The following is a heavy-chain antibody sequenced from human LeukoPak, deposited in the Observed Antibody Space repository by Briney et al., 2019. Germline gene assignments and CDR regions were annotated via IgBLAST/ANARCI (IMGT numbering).Heavy chain of an antibody. Sequence: SQTLSLTCTVSGGSISSGDYYWSWIRQPPGKGLEWIGYIYYSGSTYCNPSLKSRVTISVDTSKNQFSLKLSSVTAADTAVYYCAREGVDDAFDIWGQGTMVTVSS. D-gene: IGHD2-15*01. CDR1: GGSISSGDYY. J-gene: IGHJ3*02. CDR3: AREGVDDAFDI. CDR2: IYYSGST. V-gene: IGHV4-30-4*08.